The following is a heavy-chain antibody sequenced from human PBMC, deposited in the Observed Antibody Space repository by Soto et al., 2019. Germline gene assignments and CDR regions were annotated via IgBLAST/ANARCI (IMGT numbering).Heavy chain of an antibody. J-gene: IGHJ3*01. V-gene: IGHV3-30-3*01. CDR1: GFTFSHYP. D-gene: IGHD2-2*01. CDR2: ISCDGSDK. CDR3: ARQFGSLEAPAAVGAFDL. Sequence: QGQLVESGGDIVQPGRSLRLSCAASGFTFSHYPMHWVRQAPGKGLEWVAGISCDGSDKYYAESLKGRFTISRDNPKNTLHLELESLTPDDTAVYYCARQFGSLEAPAAVGAFDLWGRGTMVTVSS.